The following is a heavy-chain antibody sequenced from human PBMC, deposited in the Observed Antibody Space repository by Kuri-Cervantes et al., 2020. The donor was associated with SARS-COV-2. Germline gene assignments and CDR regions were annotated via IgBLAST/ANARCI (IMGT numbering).Heavy chain of an antibody. CDR2: ISGSGTGA. V-gene: IGHV3-23*01. CDR1: GFTFSSYW. Sequence: GESLKISCAASGFTFSSYWMAWVRQAPGKGLEWVSVISGSGTGAYYADSVKGRFTISRDNSKNALYLQMNSLRAEDTAVYFCAKDPTATTEYYYATDVWGQGTTVTVSS. D-gene: IGHD1-7*01. CDR3: AKDPTATTEYYYATDV. J-gene: IGHJ6*02.